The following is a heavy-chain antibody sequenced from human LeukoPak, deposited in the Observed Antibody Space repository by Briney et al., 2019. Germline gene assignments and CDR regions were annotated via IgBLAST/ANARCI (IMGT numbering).Heavy chain of an antibody. CDR2: ISGLGGST. CDR1: GFTFSNYA. D-gene: IGHD3-22*01. Sequence: PGGSLRLSCAASGFTFSNYAMTWVRQAPGKGLEWVSGISGLGGSTYYADSVKGRFTISRDNSKNTLYLQLNSLRAEDTALYYCAKVGTYDSSTGYPHLDYWGQGTLVTVSS. CDR3: AKVGTYDSSTGYPHLDY. J-gene: IGHJ4*02. V-gene: IGHV3-23*01.